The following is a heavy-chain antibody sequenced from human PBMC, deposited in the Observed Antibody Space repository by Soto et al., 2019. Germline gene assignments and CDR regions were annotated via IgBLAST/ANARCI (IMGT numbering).Heavy chain of an antibody. D-gene: IGHD2-8*01. CDR2: IRSYNNST. CDR3: ARQGNGDDY. J-gene: IGHJ4*02. V-gene: IGHV1-18*01. Sequence: ASVKVSCKASGYTFTGYGVNWVRQAPGQGLEWMGWIRSYNNSTNYAQKLQGRVTMTTDTSTNTAYMELRSLRSDDTAVYYCARQGNGDDYWGQGTLVTVSS. CDR1: GYTFTGYG.